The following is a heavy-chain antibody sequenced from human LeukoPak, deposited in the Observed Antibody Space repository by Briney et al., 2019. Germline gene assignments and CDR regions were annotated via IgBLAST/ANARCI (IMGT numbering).Heavy chain of an antibody. CDR2: IYYSGRT. D-gene: IGHD3-22*01. V-gene: IGHV4-39*01. Sequence: SETLSLTCTVSGGSISSSSYYWGWIRQPPGRGLEWIGSIYYSGRTYYNPSLKSRVTISVDTSKNQFSLKLSSVTAADTAVYHCARLGPRLVDYESSGYYYRQTTYYFDSWGQGTLVTVSS. CDR1: GGSISSSSYY. J-gene: IGHJ4*02. CDR3: ARLGPRLVDYESSGYYYRQTTYYFDS.